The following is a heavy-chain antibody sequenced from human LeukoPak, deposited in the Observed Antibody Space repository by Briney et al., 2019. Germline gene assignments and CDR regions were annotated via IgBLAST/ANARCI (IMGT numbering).Heavy chain of an antibody. D-gene: IGHD2-15*01. CDR1: GGSISSSY. V-gene: IGHV4-59*01. J-gene: IGHJ2*01. Sequence: SETQSLTCTVSGGSISSSYWSWIRQPPGKGLEWIGYISYRGTTKYNPSLKSRVTISLDTSKNQVSLNLSSVTAADTAVYYCARDPGSCSGGSCSFYWYFDLWGRGTLVTVSS. CDR2: ISYRGTT. CDR3: ARDPGSCSGGSCSFYWYFDL.